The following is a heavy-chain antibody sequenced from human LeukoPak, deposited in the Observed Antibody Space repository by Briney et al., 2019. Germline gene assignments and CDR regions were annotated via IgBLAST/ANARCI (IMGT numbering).Heavy chain of an antibody. CDR3: ARDHDYGDFDAFDI. V-gene: IGHV3-7*04. CDR2: IKQDGSEK. CDR1: GFTFSSYW. J-gene: IGHJ3*02. Sequence: GGSLRLSCAASGFTFSSYWMSWVRQAPGKGLEWVANIKQDGSEKYYVDSVKGRFTISRDNAKNLLYLQMNSLRAEDTAVYYCARDHDYGDFDAFDIWGQGTMVTVSS. D-gene: IGHD4-17*01.